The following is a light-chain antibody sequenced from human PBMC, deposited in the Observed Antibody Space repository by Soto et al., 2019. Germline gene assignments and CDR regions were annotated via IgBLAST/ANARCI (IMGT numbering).Light chain of an antibody. J-gene: IGKJ4*01. V-gene: IGKV3-20*01. Sequence: EIVLTQSPGTLSLSPGERATLSCRASQSVSSSYLAWYQQKPGQAPRLLIYGASSRATGIPDRFSGSESGTDFTLTISRLEPEDFAVYYCQQYGSSPLTFGGGTKV. CDR3: QQYGSSPLT. CDR1: QSVSSSY. CDR2: GAS.